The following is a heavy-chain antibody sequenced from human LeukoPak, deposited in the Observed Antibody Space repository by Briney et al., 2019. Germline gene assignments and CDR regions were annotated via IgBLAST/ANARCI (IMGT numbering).Heavy chain of an antibody. V-gene: IGHV3-23*01. Sequence: GGSLRLSCAAFGFTFSDYAMSWVRQAPGKGLEWVSVISASGGSTYYADSVKGRFTISRDNSKNTLYVQINSLRAEDTAVYYCAKAAGRSGSGWYFNYWGQGTLVTVSS. CDR2: ISASGGST. CDR3: AKAAGRSGSGWYFNY. CDR1: GFTFSDYA. D-gene: IGHD6-19*01. J-gene: IGHJ4*02.